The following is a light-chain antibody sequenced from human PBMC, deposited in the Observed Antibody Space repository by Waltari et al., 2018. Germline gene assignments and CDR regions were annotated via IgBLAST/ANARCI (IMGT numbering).Light chain of an antibody. CDR2: KTS. J-gene: IGKJ2*01. V-gene: IGKV1-5*03. CDR3: QQYNSYPYT. CDR1: QTVNSW. Sequence: DIQMTQSPSTLSASMGDRVTITCRASQTVNSWLAWYQQKPGQAPKLLIYKTSALESGVPSRVRGSGSGTEFTLTISSLQPDDFATYYCQQYNSYPYTFGQGTNLEI.